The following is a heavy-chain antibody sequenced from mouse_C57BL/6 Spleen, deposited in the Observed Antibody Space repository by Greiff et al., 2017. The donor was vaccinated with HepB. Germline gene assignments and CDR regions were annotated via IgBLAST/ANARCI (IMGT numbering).Heavy chain of an antibody. V-gene: IGHV1-54*01. CDR3: ARDAVVAGDYAMDY. D-gene: IGHD1-1*01. CDR2: INPGSGGT. J-gene: IGHJ4*01. CDR1: GYAFTNYL. Sequence: VQLQQSGAELVRPGTSVKVSCKASGYAFTNYLIEWVKQRPGQGLEWIGVINPGSGGTNYNEKFKGKATLTADKSSSTAYMQLSSLTSEDSAVYFCARDAVVAGDYAMDYWGQGTSVTVSS.